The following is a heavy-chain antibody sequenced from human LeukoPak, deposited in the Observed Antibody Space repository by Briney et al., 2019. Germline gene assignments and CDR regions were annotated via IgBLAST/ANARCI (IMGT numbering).Heavy chain of an antibody. D-gene: IGHD3-10*01. CDR1: GGSISSYY. CDR3: ARLERRYYGSGSYYPIFDY. V-gene: IGHV4-59*08. J-gene: IGHJ4*02. Sequence: SETLSLTCTVSGGSISSYYWSWIRQPPGKGLEWIGYIYYSGSTNYNPSLKSRVTISVDTSKNQFSLMLSSVTAADTAVYYCARLERRYYGSGSYYPIFDYWGQGTLVTVSS. CDR2: IYYSGST.